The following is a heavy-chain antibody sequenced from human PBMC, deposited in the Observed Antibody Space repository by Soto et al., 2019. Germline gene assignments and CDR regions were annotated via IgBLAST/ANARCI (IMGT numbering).Heavy chain of an antibody. D-gene: IGHD6-19*01. Sequence: GGSLRLSCAASGFTFTSYAMNWVRQAPGKGLEWVSAISGSGGSTYYADSVKGRFTISRDNSKNTLYLQMNSLRAEDTAVYYCAKADIAVAGTEFFFDYWGQGTLVTVS. J-gene: IGHJ4*02. CDR1: GFTFTSYA. CDR2: ISGSGGST. V-gene: IGHV3-23*01. CDR3: AKADIAVAGTEFFFDY.